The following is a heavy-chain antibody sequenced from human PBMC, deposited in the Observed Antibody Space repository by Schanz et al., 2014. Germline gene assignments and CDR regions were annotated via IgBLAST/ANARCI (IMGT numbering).Heavy chain of an antibody. CDR2: IIPILGIA. V-gene: IGHV1-69*04. CDR3: ARDRRECGAECYSVEVFEI. J-gene: IGHJ4*02. CDR1: GGTFSSYT. Sequence: QVQLVHSEAEVKKPGSSVKVSCKASGGTFSSYTISWVRQAPGQGLEWMGRIIPILGIANYAQNFQGRVTITADKSTSTAYMELTSLRSEDTAVYYCARDRRECGAECYSVEVFEIWGQGTLVTVSS. D-gene: IGHD2-21*01.